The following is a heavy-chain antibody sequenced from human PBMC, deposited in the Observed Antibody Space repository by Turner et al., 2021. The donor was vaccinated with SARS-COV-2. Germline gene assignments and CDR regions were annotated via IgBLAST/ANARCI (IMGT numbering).Heavy chain of an antibody. Sequence: QVQLQESGPGLVKPSQTLSLTCTVSGGSISSGGYYCSWIRQHPGKGLEWIGYIYYSGSTYFNPSLKSRVTISVDTSKNQFSLKLSSVTAADTAVYYCPRARTSGTNYPGDFDYWGQGTLVTVSS. J-gene: IGHJ4*02. CDR3: PRARTSGTNYPGDFDY. V-gene: IGHV4-31*03. CDR2: IYYSGST. CDR1: GGSISSGGYY. D-gene: IGHD1-1*01.